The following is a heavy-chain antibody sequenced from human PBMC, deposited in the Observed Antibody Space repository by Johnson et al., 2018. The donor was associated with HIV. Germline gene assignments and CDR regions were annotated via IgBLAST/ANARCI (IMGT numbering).Heavy chain of an antibody. CDR3: ARRDNSGWADAFDI. Sequence: QVQLVESGGGLVKPGGSLRLSCAASGFTFSDYYMSWIRQAPGKGLEWVAVIWYDGSNKYYVYSVTGRFTISRDNSKNTLYLQMNSLRGEDRAVYYCARRDNSGWADAFDIWGQGTMVTVSS. J-gene: IGHJ3*02. CDR2: IWYDGSNK. CDR1: GFTFSDYY. D-gene: IGHD6-19*01. V-gene: IGHV3-33*08.